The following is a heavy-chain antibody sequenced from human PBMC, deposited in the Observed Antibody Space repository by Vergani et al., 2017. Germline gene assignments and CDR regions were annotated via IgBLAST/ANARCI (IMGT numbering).Heavy chain of an antibody. D-gene: IGHD6-13*01. J-gene: IGHJ5*02. CDR2: IYPGDSAT. Sequence: EVQLMQSGAEVKKPGESLKISCKGSGYSFTSYWIGWVRQMPGKGLEWMGIIYPGDSATRYSPSFQGQVNISADKSLSTSYLQWSSLKASDPAMYYFARRSWSDPNFDPWGQGTLVTVSS. V-gene: IGHV5-51*01. CDR3: ARRSWSDPNFDP. CDR1: GYSFTSYW.